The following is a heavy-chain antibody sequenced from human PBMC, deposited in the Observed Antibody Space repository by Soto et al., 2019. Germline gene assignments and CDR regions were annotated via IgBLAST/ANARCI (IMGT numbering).Heavy chain of an antibody. D-gene: IGHD5-12*01. Sequence: QLVQSGAELKKPGSSVKVSCKSSGGSFSDSAVTWVRQAPGQGLEWMGGIIPIFNTPNYAQKFQGRVAFTADDSTATAYMELTSLTSEDTAVYYCASRPRNGYNRWGQGTLVTVSS. V-gene: IGHV1-69*01. CDR2: IIPIFNTP. CDR1: GGSFSDSA. CDR3: ASRPRNGYNR. J-gene: IGHJ4*02.